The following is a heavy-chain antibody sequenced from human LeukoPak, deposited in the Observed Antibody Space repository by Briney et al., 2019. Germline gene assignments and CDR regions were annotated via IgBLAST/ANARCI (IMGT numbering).Heavy chain of an antibody. V-gene: IGHV4-59*01. CDR2: IYYSGST. Sequence: PSETLSLTCTVSGGSISSYYWSWIRQPPGKGLEWIGYIYYSGSTNYNPSLKSRVTISVDTSKNQFSLKLSSVTAADTAVYYCAMSIAAAGTSDYWGQGTLVTVSS. D-gene: IGHD6-13*01. CDR3: AMSIAAAGTSDY. J-gene: IGHJ4*02. CDR1: GGSISSYY.